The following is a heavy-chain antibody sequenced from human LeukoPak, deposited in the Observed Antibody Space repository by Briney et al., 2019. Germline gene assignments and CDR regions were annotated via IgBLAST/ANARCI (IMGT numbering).Heavy chain of an antibody. CDR1: GYTFTSYG. V-gene: IGHV1-18*01. D-gene: IGHD5-18*01. J-gene: IGHJ4*02. CDR3: ARLSGTMVTWDHFDY. CDR2: ISAYNGNT. Sequence: GASVKVSCKASGYTFTSYGISWVRQAPGQGLEWMGWISAYNGNTNYAQKLQGRVTMTRDTSISTAYMELSRLRSDDTAVYYCARLSGTMVTWDHFDYWGQGTLVTVSS.